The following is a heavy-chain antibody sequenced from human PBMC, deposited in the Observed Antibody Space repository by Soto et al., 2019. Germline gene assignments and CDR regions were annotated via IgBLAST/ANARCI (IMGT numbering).Heavy chain of an antibody. V-gene: IGHV3-23*01. J-gene: IGHJ4*02. CDR3: AKEKDYDFNWGSDRFTSHY. CDR1: GFTFRTYA. Sequence: GGSLRLSCTASGFTFRTYAMTWFRQAPGKGLEWVSAISGSAGTSYATSVKGRFTISRDNSRSTVYLQMHSLRAEDSAIYYCAKEKDYDFNWGSDRFTSHYWGRGTLVTVSS. CDR2: ISGSAGT. D-gene: IGHD3-16*02.